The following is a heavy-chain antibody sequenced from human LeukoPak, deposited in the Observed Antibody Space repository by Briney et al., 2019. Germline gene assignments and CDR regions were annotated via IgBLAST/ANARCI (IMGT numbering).Heavy chain of an antibody. D-gene: IGHD2-15*01. V-gene: IGHV3-23*01. CDR1: GFTVSNNY. CDR2: ISGSGGST. J-gene: IGHJ4*02. Sequence: GGSLRLSCAASGFTVSNNYMSWVRQAPGKGLEWVSVISGSGGSTYYADSVKGRFTISRDNSKNTLYLQMNSLSAEDTAVYYCAKDWGGYCSGGSCHQKNYFDYWGQGTLVTVSS. CDR3: AKDWGGYCSGGSCHQKNYFDY.